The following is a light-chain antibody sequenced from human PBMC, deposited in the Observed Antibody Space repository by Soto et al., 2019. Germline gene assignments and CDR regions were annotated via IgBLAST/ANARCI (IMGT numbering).Light chain of an antibody. Sequence: QSALTQPASVSGSPGQSITISCTGTSSDVGGYNYVSWYQQHPGKAPKLMIYEVSNRPSGVSNRFSGSKSGNTASLTISGLQAEDEADYYCSSYTSSSTPSLFGTGTKLTVL. J-gene: IGLJ1*01. CDR3: SSYTSSSTPSL. CDR2: EVS. CDR1: SSDVGGYNY. V-gene: IGLV2-14*01.